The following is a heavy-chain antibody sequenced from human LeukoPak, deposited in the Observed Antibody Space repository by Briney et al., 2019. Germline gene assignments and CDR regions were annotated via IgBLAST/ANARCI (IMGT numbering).Heavy chain of an antibody. J-gene: IGHJ5*02. CDR3: GREYSSSWYAPTNNWFDP. CDR1: GGTFSSYA. Sequence: GASVKVSCKASGGTFSSYAISWVRQAPGQGLEWMGGIIPIFGTANYAQKFQGRVTITADKSTSTAYMELSSLRSEDTAVYYCGREYSSSWYAPTNNWFDPWGQGTLVTVSS. D-gene: IGHD6-13*01. CDR2: IIPIFGTA. V-gene: IGHV1-69*06.